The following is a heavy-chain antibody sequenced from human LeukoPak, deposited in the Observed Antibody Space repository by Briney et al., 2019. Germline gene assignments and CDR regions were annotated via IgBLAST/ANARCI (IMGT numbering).Heavy chain of an antibody. J-gene: IGHJ4*02. D-gene: IGHD3-10*01. CDR3: ARDGSGSYFDY. CDR1: ARSISSYY. Sequence: SESLSLTCTVAARSISSYYWRWIRQLPGKVLEWIGYIYSSGRTNYNPSLKTGFTISVDTSKNQSALKLSSGTAADTAVYYCARDGSGSYFDYWGQGTLVTVSS. V-gene: IGHV4-59*01. CDR2: IYSSGRT.